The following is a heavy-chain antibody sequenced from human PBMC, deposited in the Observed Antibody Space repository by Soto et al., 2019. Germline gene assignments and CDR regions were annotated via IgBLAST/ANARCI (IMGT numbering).Heavy chain of an antibody. CDR2: IYRTGST. D-gene: IGHD1-7*01. Sequence: SETLSLTCAVSGGSFTSNNWWTWVRQPPGQGLEWIGEIYRTGSTNYNPSLQSRVTISLDKSENQFSLKVTSLTAADTAVYYCASRDPGTSVDYWGQGTLVTVSS. CDR3: ASRDPGTSVDY. V-gene: IGHV4-4*02. CDR1: GGSFTSNNW. J-gene: IGHJ4*02.